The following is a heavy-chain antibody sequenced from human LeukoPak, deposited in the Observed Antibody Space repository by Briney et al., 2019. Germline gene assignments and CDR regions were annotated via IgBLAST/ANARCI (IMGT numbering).Heavy chain of an antibody. Sequence: GGSLRLSCAASGFTFSSYGMHWVRQAPGKGLEWVAVISYDGSNKYYADSVKGRFTISRDNSKNTLYLQMNSLRAEDTAVYYCATNYYDSSGRIFDYWGQGTLVTVSS. CDR3: ATNYYDSSGRIFDY. V-gene: IGHV3-30*03. CDR1: GFTFSSYG. CDR2: ISYDGSNK. J-gene: IGHJ4*02. D-gene: IGHD3-22*01.